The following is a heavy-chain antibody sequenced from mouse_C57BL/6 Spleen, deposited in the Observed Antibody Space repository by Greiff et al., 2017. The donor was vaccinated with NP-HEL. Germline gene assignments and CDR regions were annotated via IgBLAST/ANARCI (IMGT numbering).Heavy chain of an antibody. CDR1: GFPFSSYG. CDR3: ARLENGYYFDY. CDR2: ISSGGSYT. V-gene: IGHV5-6*02. J-gene: IGHJ2*01. Sequence: VMLVESGGDLVKPGGSLKLSCAASGFPFSSYGMSWVRQTPDTRLEWVATISSGGSYTYYPDSVKGRFTISRDNAKNTLYLQMSSLKSEDTAMYYCARLENGYYFDYWGQGTTLTVSS.